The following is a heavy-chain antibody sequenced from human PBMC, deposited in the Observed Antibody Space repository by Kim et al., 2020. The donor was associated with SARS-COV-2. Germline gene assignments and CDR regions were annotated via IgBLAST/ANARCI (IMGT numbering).Heavy chain of an antibody. V-gene: IGHV4-31*03. D-gene: IGHD4-17*01. J-gene: IGHJ4*02. CDR3: ARVPGGDYYFDY. Sequence: SETLSLTCTVSGGSISSGGYYWSWIRQHPGKGLEWIGYIYYSGSTYYNPSLKSRVTISVDTSKNQFSLKLSSVTAADTAVYYCARVPGGDYYFDYWGQGTLVTVSS. CDR2: IYYSGST. CDR1: GGSISSGGYY.